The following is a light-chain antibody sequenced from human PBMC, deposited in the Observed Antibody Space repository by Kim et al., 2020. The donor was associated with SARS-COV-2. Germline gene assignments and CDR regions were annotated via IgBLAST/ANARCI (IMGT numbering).Light chain of an antibody. J-gene: IGLJ3*02. Sequence: ELTQPPSASGTPGQRVTISCSGTTSNIGNNPVSWYQQLPGTAPKLLIYGNHERPSRVPDRFSGSKSGTSASLAISGLQSDDEADYYCAAWDDSLYGRMFGGGPKLTVL. CDR2: GNH. CDR1: TSNIGNNP. CDR3: AAWDDSLYGRM. V-gene: IGLV1-44*01.